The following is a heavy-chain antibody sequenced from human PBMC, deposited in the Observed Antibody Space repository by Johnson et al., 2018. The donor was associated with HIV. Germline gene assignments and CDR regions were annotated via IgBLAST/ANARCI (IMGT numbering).Heavy chain of an antibody. J-gene: IGHJ3*02. D-gene: IGHD3-22*01. Sequence: VQLVESGGGVVRPGGSLRLSCAASGFTFDDYGMSWVRQAPGKGLEWVSGINWNGGSTGYADSVKGRFTISRDNAKNSLYLQMNSLRAEDTAVYYCAKDLPVTMIGGDAFDIWSQGTMVTVSS. CDR3: AKDLPVTMIGGDAFDI. CDR2: INWNGGST. V-gene: IGHV3-20*04. CDR1: GFTFDDYG.